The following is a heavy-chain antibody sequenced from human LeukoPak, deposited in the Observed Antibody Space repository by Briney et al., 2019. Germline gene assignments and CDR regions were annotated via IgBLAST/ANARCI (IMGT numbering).Heavy chain of an antibody. V-gene: IGHV3-43*02. J-gene: IGHJ4*02. CDR2: ISGDGGST. D-gene: IGHD5-18*01. Sequence: GGSLRLSCAASGFTFDDYAMHWVRQAPGKGLEWVSLISGDGGSTYYADSVKGRFTMSRDNSKNSLYLQMNSLRTEDTALYYCAKDNVQYSYGYQDYWGQGTLVTVSS. CDR1: GFTFDDYA. CDR3: AKDNVQYSYGYQDY.